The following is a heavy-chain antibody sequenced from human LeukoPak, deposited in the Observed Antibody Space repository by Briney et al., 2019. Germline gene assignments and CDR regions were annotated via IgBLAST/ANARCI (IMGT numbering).Heavy chain of an antibody. J-gene: IGHJ5*02. CDR2: IGTAGNYI. D-gene: IGHD2-2*02. CDR1: GVAFSNYI. CDR3: AKDDEGGCTSASCYKWFDP. Sequence: KPWGSLRLSCVASGVAFSNYIMNWVRQAPGKGLEWVSSIGTAGNYIYYSDSVKGRFTISRDNAKNTLYLQMNSLRAEDTALYYCAKDDEGGCTSASCYKWFDPWGQGALVIVSS. V-gene: IGHV3-21*04.